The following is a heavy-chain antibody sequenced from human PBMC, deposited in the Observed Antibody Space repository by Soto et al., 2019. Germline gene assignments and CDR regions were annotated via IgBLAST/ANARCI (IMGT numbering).Heavy chain of an antibody. CDR1: GYTFTSYD. CDR2: MNPNSGNT. J-gene: IGHJ6*03. CDR3: ARMSTPEYYYYMDV. Sequence: ASVKVSCKASGYTFTSYDINWVRQATGQGLEWMGWMNPNSGNTGYAQKFQGRVTMTRNTSISTAYMELSSLRSEDTAVYYCARMSTPEYYYYMDVWGKGTTVTSP. V-gene: IGHV1-8*01.